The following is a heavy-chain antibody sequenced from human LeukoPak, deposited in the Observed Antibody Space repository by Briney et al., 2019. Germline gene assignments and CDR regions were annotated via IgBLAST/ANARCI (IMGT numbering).Heavy chain of an antibody. CDR1: GFTFSRYG. V-gene: IGHV3-30*03. D-gene: IGHD6-25*01. CDR3: ARFAAGGSYYYYMDV. Sequence: GRSLRLSCAASGFTFSRYGMNWVRQAPGKGLEWVAVISYGGSNEYYADSVKGRFTISRDNAKNSLYLQMNSLRADDTAVYYCARFAAGGSYYYYMDVWGKGTTVTVSS. J-gene: IGHJ6*03. CDR2: ISYGGSNE.